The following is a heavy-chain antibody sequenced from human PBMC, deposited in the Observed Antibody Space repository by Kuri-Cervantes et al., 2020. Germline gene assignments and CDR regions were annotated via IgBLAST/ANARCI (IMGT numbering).Heavy chain of an antibody. CDR2: MSGGGST. CDR3: AKDYYGGNAFDS. CDR1: GFTFSPYS. D-gene: IGHD4-23*01. Sequence: GGSLRLSCSASGFTFSPYSMHWVRQDPGKGLEWVSAMSGGGSTFYADSVKGRFTISRDNSKNTLDLQMRSLRPDDTALYYCAKDYYGGNAFDSWGQGTLVTVSS. V-gene: IGHV3-23*01. J-gene: IGHJ4*02.